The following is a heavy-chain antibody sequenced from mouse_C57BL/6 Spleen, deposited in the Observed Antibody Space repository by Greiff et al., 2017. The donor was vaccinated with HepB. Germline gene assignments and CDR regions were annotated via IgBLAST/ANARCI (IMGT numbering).Heavy chain of an antibody. CDR2: IYPGSGST. D-gene: IGHD1-1*01. V-gene: IGHV1-55*01. J-gene: IGHJ1*03. CDR1: GYTFTSYW. Sequence: VQLQQPGAELVKPGASVKMSCKASGYTFTSYWITWVKQRPGQGLEWIGDIYPGSGSTNYNEKFKSKATLTVDTSSRTAYMQLSSLTSEDSAVYYCARGGDYYGSSHYWYFDVWGTGTTVTVSS. CDR3: ARGGDYYGSSHYWYFDV.